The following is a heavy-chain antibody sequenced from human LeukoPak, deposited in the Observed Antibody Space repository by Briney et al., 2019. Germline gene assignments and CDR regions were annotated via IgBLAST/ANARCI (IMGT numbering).Heavy chain of an antibody. V-gene: IGHV4-4*07. CDR1: GGSISSYY. D-gene: IGHD3-10*01. CDR2: IYSSGST. CDR3: ARGAYGSGSTNWFDP. Sequence: SETLALTCTVSGGSISSYYWSWIRQPAGKGLEWIGRIYSSGSTDYNSSLKTRVTMSVDTSKNQFSLKLSSVTAADTAVYYCARGAYGSGSTNWFDPWGQGTLVTVSS. J-gene: IGHJ5*02.